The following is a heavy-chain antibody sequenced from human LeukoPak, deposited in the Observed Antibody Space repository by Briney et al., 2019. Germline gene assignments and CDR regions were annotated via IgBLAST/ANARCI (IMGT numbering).Heavy chain of an antibody. J-gene: IGHJ4*02. CDR3: ARSVAVAGLGNDY. Sequence: GGSLRLSCAASGFTVSSNYMSWVRQAPGKGLEWVSVIYSGGSTYYADSVKGRFTISRDNSKNTLYLQMNSLRAEDTAVYYCARSVAVAGLGNDYWGQGTLVTVSS. D-gene: IGHD6-19*01. CDR2: IYSGGST. V-gene: IGHV3-53*01. CDR1: GFTVSSNY.